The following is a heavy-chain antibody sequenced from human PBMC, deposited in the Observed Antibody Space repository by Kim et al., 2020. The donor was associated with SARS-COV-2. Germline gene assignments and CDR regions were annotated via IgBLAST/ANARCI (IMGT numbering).Heavy chain of an antibody. V-gene: IGHV3-33*01. D-gene: IGHD4-17*01. J-gene: IGHJ4*02. CDR1: GFTFSSYG. CDR2: IWYDGSNK. CDR3: ARASSDYGGNSVGSYFDY. Sequence: GGSLRLSCAASGFTFSSYGMHWVRQAPGKGLEWVAVIWYDGSNKYYADSVKGRFTISRDNSKNTLYLQMNSLRAEDTAVYYCARASSDYGGNSVGSYFDYWGQGTLVTVSS.